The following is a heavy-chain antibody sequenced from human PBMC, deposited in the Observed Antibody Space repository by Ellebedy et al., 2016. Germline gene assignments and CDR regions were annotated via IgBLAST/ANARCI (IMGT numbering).Heavy chain of an antibody. V-gene: IGHV5-51*01. Sequence: GESLKISCKGSGYSFTSYCIGWVRQIPGKGLEWMGIIYPGDSDTRYSPSFQGQVTISADKSISTAYLQWSSLKASDTAMYYCARGQLERRSWRDYYYGMDVWGQGTTVTVSS. J-gene: IGHJ6*02. CDR1: GYSFTSYC. CDR2: IYPGDSDT. D-gene: IGHD1-1*01. CDR3: ARGQLERRSWRDYYYGMDV.